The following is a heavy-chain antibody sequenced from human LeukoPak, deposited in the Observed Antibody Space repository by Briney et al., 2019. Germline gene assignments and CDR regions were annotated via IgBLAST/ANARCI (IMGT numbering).Heavy chain of an antibody. CDR2: INHSGST. V-gene: IGHV4-34*01. CDR1: GGSFSGYY. Sequence: SETLSLTCAVYGGSFSGYYWSWIRQPPGKGLEWIGEINHSGSTNYNPSLKSRVTISVDTSKNQFSLKLSSVTAADTAVYYCASDPRLGYCSGGSCLIYWGQGTLVTVSS. CDR3: ASDPRLGYCSGGSCLIY. D-gene: IGHD2-15*01. J-gene: IGHJ4*02.